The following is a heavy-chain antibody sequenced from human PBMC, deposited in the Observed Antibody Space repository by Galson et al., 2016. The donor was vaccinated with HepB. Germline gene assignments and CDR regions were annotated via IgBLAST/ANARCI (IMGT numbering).Heavy chain of an antibody. V-gene: IGHV3-33*01. Sequence: SLRLSCAASGFTFSYYGLHWVRQAPGKGLEWVTLIWYDGSEKYYAESVKGRFTISRDNSKNTLYLQMDSLRPEDTAVYFCARDNWNNGEHYYYGMDVWGKGTTVTVSS. D-gene: IGHD1/OR15-1a*01. J-gene: IGHJ6*04. CDR3: ARDNWNNGEHYYYGMDV. CDR1: GFTFSYYG. CDR2: IWYDGSEK.